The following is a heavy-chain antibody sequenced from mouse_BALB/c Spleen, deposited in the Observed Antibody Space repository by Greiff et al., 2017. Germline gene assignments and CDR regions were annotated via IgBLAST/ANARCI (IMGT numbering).Heavy chain of an antibody. Sequence: QVQLQQSGAELVRPGTSVKVSCKASGYAFTNYLIEWVKQRPGQGLEWIGVINPGSGGTNYNEKFKGKATLTADKSSSTAYMQLSSLTSDDSAVYFCARCVDSYFDYWGQGTTLTVSS. J-gene: IGHJ2*01. V-gene: IGHV1-54*01. CDR3: ARCVDSYFDY. CDR2: INPGSGGT. CDR1: GYAFTNYL.